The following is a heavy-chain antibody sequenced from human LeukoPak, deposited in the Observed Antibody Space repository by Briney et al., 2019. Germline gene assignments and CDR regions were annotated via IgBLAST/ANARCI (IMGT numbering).Heavy chain of an antibody. D-gene: IGHD3-3*01. CDR1: GYTFTGYY. CDR3: ARDIPYDFWSGYSPSYYYYGMDV. J-gene: IGHJ6*02. CDR2: INPNSGGT. V-gene: IGHV1-2*02. Sequence: ASVKVSCKASGYTFTGYYMHWVRQAPGQGLEWMGWINPNSGGTNYAQKFQGRVTMTRDTSISTAYMELSRLRSDDTAVYYCARDIPYDFWSGYSPSYYYYGMDVWGQGTTVTVSS.